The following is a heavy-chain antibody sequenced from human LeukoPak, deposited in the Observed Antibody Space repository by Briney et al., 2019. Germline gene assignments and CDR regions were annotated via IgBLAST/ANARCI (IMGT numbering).Heavy chain of an antibody. CDR3: ARVAEAAAFDS. CDR1: GFTFSTYS. CDR2: ISSNSRYR. V-gene: IGHV3-21*06. D-gene: IGHD6-13*01. Sequence: GGSLRLSCAASGFTFSTYSMNWVRQAPGKGLEWVSSISSNSRYRYYADSMRGRFTIFRDNAKNSLYLQMNSLKPEDTAVYYCARVAEAAAFDSWGLGTLVTVSS. J-gene: IGHJ4*02.